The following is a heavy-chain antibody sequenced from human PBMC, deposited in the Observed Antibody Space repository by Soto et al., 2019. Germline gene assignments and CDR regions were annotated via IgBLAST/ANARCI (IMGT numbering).Heavy chain of an antibody. V-gene: IGHV4-31*03. D-gene: IGHD1-26*01. J-gene: IGHJ4*02. CDR2: IYYSGTT. CDR3: ARVVSGSYFDC. CDR1: GGPISTGGHF. Sequence: QVQLEESGPGLVKASQTLSLTCTVSGGPISTGGHFWSWIRQHPKKGLEWIGCIYYSGTTHYNASLKSRATVSVDTSKNQFSLKLTSVTAADTAVYYCARVVSGSYFDCWGQGTLVTVSS.